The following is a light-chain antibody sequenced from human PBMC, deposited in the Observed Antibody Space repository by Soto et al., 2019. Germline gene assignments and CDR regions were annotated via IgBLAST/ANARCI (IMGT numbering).Light chain of an antibody. CDR1: NSDVGIYDF. Sequence: QSVLTQPASVSGTPGQSITISCTGSNSDVGIYDFVSWYQHHPGRDPKLIVSEVSHRPSGVSNRFSGSKSGNTASLTISGLQSEDEADYYCISYTSDDVRYVFGTGTKLTVL. CDR2: EVS. V-gene: IGLV2-14*01. CDR3: ISYTSDDVRYV. J-gene: IGLJ1*01.